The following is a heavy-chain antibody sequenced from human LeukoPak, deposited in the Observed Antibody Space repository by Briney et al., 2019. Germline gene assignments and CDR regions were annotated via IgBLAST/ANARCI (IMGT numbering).Heavy chain of an antibody. CDR2: IIPILGIA. V-gene: IGHV1-69*04. Sequence: SVKVSCKASGGTFSSYAISWVRQAPGQGLEWMGRIIPILGIANYAQKLQGRVTITADKSTSTAYMELSSLRSDDTAVYYCAREYYLGYYYGSGARDWGQGTLVTVSS. CDR3: AREYYLGYYYGSGARD. J-gene: IGHJ4*02. CDR1: GGTFSSYA. D-gene: IGHD3-10*01.